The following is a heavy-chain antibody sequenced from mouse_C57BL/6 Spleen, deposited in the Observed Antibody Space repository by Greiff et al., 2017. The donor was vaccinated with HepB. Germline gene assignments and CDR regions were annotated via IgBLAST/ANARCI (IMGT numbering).Heavy chain of an antibody. CDR2: ISSGGSYT. CDR3: ARYGYFDY. J-gene: IGHJ2*01. D-gene: IGHD1-1*02. Sequence: EVKLMESGGDLVKPGGSLKLSCAASGFTFSSYGMSWVRQTPDKRLEWVATISSGGSYTYYPDSVKGRFTISRDNAKNTLYLQMSSLKSEYTAMYYCARYGYFDYWGQGTTLTVSS. V-gene: IGHV5-6*01. CDR1: GFTFSSYG.